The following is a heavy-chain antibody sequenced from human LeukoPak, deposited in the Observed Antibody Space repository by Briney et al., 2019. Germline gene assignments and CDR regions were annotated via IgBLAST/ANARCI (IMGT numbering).Heavy chain of an antibody. V-gene: IGHV3-11*06. D-gene: IGHD6-19*01. CDR3: ARGSGDGSGWYDGYYGMDV. CDR1: GFTFSDYY. Sequence: GGSLRLSCAASGFTFSDYYMSCIRQAPGKGLEWVSSISSSSSYIYYADSVKGRFTISRDNAKNSLYLQMNSLRAEDTAVYYCARGSGDGSGWYDGYYGMDVWGQGTTITVSS. CDR2: ISSSSSYI. J-gene: IGHJ6*02.